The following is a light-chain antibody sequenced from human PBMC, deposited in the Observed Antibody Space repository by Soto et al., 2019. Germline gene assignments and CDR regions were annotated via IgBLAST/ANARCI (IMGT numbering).Light chain of an antibody. CDR2: AAS. CDR3: QQYDGTPLT. V-gene: IGKV3-20*01. J-gene: IGKJ3*01. CDR1: QTLSINS. Sequence: EIVLTQSPDTLSLSPGERATLFCRASQTLSINSLAWYQQKPGQAPRLLIYAASTRDTGIPDRFNGSGSGTDFALTINRLEHEEFALYYCQQYDGTPLTFGPGTKVDVK.